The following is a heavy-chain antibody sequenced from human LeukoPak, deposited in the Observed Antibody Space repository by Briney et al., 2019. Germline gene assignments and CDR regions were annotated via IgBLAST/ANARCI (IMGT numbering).Heavy chain of an antibody. CDR1: GGTFSSYA. CDR3: ARGPIFGVVISYYYYYMDV. J-gene: IGHJ6*03. CDR2: IIPIFGTA. D-gene: IGHD3-3*01. Sequence: SVKVSCKASGGTFSSYAISWVRQAPGQGLEWMGGIIPIFGTANYAQKFQGRVTITTDESTSTAYMELSSLRSEDTAVYYCARGPIFGVVISYYYYYMDVWGKGTTVTVSS. V-gene: IGHV1-69*05.